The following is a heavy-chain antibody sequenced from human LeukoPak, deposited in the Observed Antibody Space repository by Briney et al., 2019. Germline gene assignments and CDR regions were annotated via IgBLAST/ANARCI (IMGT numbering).Heavy chain of an antibody. CDR2: IRLSGGDT. V-gene: IGHV3-23*01. CDR3: SRCARTPGGGSGWCNWFDA. D-gene: IGHD6-19*01. CDR1: GFTISDYA. Sequence: GGSLRLSCAASGFTISDYAMNWVRQAPGKGLEWVSTIRLSGGDTVYADSVKGWFTISRDSSKNTVYLQMRGLRAEDTALYYCSRCARTPGGGSGWCNWFDAWGQGTLVTVSS. J-gene: IGHJ5*02.